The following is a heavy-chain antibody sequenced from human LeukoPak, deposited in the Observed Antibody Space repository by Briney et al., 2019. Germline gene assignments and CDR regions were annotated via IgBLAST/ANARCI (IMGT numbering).Heavy chain of an antibody. CDR2: INHSGST. D-gene: IGHD6-19*01. CDR3: AKGLQQWDD. J-gene: IGHJ4*02. Sequence: SETLSLTCAVYGGSFSGYYWSWIRQPPGKGLEWIGEINHSGSTNYNPSLKSRVTISVDTSKNQFSLKLSSVTAADTAVYYCAKGLQQWDDWGQGTLVTVSS. CDR1: GGSFSGYY. V-gene: IGHV4-34*01.